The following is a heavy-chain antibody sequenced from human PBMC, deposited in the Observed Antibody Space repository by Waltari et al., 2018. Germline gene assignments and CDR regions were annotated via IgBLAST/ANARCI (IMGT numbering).Heavy chain of an antibody. D-gene: IGHD3-22*01. V-gene: IGHV1-69*08. CDR1: GGTFSSYA. CDR3: ARGAGYYYDSSGYDY. Sequence: QVQLVQSGAEVKKPGSSVKVSCKASGGTFSSYAISWVRQAPGQGLEWMGRIIPIFGTAKYAQKCQGRVTITADKSTSTAYMELSSLRSEDTAVYYCARGAGYYYDSSGYDYWGQGTLVTVSS. J-gene: IGHJ4*02. CDR2: IIPIFGTA.